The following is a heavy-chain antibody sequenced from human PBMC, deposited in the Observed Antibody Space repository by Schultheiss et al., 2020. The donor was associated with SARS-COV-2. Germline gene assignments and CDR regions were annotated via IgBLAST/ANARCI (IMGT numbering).Heavy chain of an antibody. D-gene: IGHD2-2*01. V-gene: IGHV4-31*03. CDR3: ARDLLWVPGAMGFDY. CDR1: GGSISSGGYY. CDR2: IYYSGST. Sequence: SETLSLTCTVSGGSISSGGYYWSWIRQHPGKGLEWIGYIYYSGSTYYNPSLKSRVTISVDTSKNQFSLKLSSVTAADTAVYYCARDLLWVPGAMGFDYWGQGALVTVSS. J-gene: IGHJ4*02.